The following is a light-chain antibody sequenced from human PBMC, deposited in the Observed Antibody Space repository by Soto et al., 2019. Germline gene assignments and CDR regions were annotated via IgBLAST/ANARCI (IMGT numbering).Light chain of an antibody. CDR1: QSVSSSY. Sequence: ESVLTQSPGTLSMSPGERATLSCRASQSVSSSYSAWYQQKPGQAPRLLIYGASSRATGIPDRFSGSGSGTDFTLNISRLEPEDFAVYYWQQYGSSPFTFGPGTKVDIK. J-gene: IGKJ3*01. CDR3: QQYGSSPFT. V-gene: IGKV3-20*01. CDR2: GAS.